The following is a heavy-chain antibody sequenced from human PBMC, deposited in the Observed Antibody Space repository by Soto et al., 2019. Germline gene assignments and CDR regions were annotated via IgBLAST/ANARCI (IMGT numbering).Heavy chain of an antibody. CDR3: ARGIPAGDCGGDCYPFDY. CDR2: ISSSSSYI. V-gene: IGHV3-21*01. CDR1: GFTFSSYS. J-gene: IGHJ4*02. D-gene: IGHD2-21*02. Sequence: GGSLRLSCAVSGFTFSSYSMNWVRQAPGKGLEWVSSISSSSSYIYYANSVKGRFTISRDNAKNTLYLQMNGLRAEDRAVYYCARGIPAGDCGGDCYPFDYWGQGTLVTVSS.